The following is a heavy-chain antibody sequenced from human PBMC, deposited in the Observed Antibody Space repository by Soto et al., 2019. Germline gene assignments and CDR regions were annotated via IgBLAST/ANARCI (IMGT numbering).Heavy chain of an antibody. J-gene: IGHJ4*02. Sequence: ASVKVSCKASGGTFSSYAISWVRQAPGQGLEWMGGIIPIFGTANYAQKFQGRVTITADESTSTAYMELSGLRSEDTAVYYCARDLGGWPDYWGQGTLVTVPQ. CDR2: IIPIFGTA. CDR3: ARDLGGWPDY. CDR1: GGTFSSYA. D-gene: IGHD2-15*01. V-gene: IGHV1-69*13.